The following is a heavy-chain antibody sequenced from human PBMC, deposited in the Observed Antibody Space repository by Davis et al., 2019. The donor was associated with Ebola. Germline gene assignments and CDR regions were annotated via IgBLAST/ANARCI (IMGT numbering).Heavy chain of an antibody. CDR2: IYQTGKTF. J-gene: IGHJ4*02. CDR3: ARWKIGHEYIDY. V-gene: IGHV3-23*05. D-gene: IGHD1-1*01. CDR1: GFSISTYT. Sequence: PGGSLRLSCAASGFSISTYTMCWVRQAPGQGLEWVSGIYQTGKTFYYADSVRGRFTVSRDDSENTLDLQINRLRLEDTAIYYCARWKIGHEYIDYWGQGLLVTVSS.